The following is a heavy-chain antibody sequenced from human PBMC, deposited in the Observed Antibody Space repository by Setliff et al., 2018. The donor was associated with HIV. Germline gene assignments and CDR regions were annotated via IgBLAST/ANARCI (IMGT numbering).Heavy chain of an antibody. CDR3: ARGLAVAGKSYYSYYYMDV. D-gene: IGHD6-19*01. CDR1: GFTFSDYY. Sequence: ASVKVSCKASGFTFSDYYIHWVRQAPGQGLEWMGWINPNSGGTNYAQKFQGRVTMTRNTSISTAYMELSRLRSEDTAVYYCARGLAVAGKSYYSYYYMDVWGKGTTVTVSS. CDR2: INPNSGGT. J-gene: IGHJ6*03. V-gene: IGHV1-2*02.